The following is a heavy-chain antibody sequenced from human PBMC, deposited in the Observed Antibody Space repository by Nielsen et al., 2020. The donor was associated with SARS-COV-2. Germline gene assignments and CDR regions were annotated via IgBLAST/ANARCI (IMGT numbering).Heavy chain of an antibody. CDR1: GESISGGFN. CDR2: LSHNGDT. Sequence: SETLSLTCTVSGESISGGFNYGWIRQASGTGLEWIGTLSHNGDTHYNPSLKSRVTMTVDTSKNQFSLRLASVTAADTAVYYCARDLFVVSPYDYWSQGTLVTVSS. D-gene: IGHD2-21*01. V-gene: IGHV4-38-2*02. CDR3: ARDLFVVSPYDY. J-gene: IGHJ4*02.